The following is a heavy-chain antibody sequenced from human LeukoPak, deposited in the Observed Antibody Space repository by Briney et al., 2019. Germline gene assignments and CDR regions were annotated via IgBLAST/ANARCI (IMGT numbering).Heavy chain of an antibody. Sequence: PGGSLRLSCAASGFTFSNYNMNWVRQAPGKGLEWVSYISSSGSSIYYADSVKGRFTISRGNAKNSLYLQMSSLRAEDTAIYYCARERIRFCSGGTCYSDSTFDYWGQGTLVTVSS. CDR3: ARERIRFCSGGTCYSDSTFDY. D-gene: IGHD2-15*01. J-gene: IGHJ4*02. CDR2: ISSSGSSI. CDR1: GFTFSNYN. V-gene: IGHV3-48*01.